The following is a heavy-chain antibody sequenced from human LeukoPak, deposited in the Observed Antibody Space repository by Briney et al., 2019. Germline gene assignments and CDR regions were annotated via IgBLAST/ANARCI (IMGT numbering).Heavy chain of an antibody. CDR1: GRTFTEYY. D-gene: IGHD3-3*01. CDR2: IGGTAGST. J-gene: IGHJ4*02. V-gene: IGHV3-23*01. CDR3: AKDQSYYDFWSGYNPEFDY. Sequence: QPGGSLRLSCAASGRTFTEYYMHWIRQAPGKGLEWVSFIGGTAGSTYYADSVKGRFTISRDNSKNTLYLQMNSLRAEDTAVYYCAKDQSYYDFWSGYNPEFDYWGQGTLVTVSS.